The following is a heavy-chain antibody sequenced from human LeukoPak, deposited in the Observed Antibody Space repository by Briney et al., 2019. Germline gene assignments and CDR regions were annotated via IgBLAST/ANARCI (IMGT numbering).Heavy chain of an antibody. V-gene: IGHV1-69*13. D-gene: IGHD6-6*01. CDR3: ASSIAARQGFDY. CDR1: RGTFSSYA. Sequence: ASVKVSCKASRGTFSSYAISWVRQAPGQGLEWMGRIIPIFGTANYAQKFQGRVTITADESTSTAYMELRSLRSDDTAVYYCASSIAARQGFDYWGQGTLVTVSS. J-gene: IGHJ4*02. CDR2: IIPIFGTA.